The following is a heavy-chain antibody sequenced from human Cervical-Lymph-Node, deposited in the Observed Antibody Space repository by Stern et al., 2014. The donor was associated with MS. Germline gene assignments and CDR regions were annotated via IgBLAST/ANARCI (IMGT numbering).Heavy chain of an antibody. V-gene: IGHV1-69*06. CDR1: GGTFSNSG. D-gene: IGHD2-15*01. Sequence: DQLVESGAEVRKPGSSVKVSCKASGGTFSNSGISWVRQAPGQGLEWMVGIIPRFGTTNYAQKFQGRVTITANKSTGPAFLELRSLTSDDTAVYYCARDLGVGPAAYWGQGTLVTVSS. J-gene: IGHJ1*01. CDR2: IIPRFGTT. CDR3: ARDLGVGPAAY.